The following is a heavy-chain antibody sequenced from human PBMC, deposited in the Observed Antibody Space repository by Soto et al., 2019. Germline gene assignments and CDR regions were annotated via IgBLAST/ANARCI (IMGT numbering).Heavy chain of an antibody. Sequence: EVQLLESGGSLVQPGGSLRLSCVASGFTFSDYAMSWVRQAPGKGLEWVSAITGSGATTYYADAVRGRFTISRDNSKNTLYLQMNSLRAEDTAIYYCAKGIGLRFLEWLSGDYWGQRTLVTVSS. D-gene: IGHD3-3*01. CDR3: AKGIGLRFLEWLSGDY. CDR2: ITGSGATT. CDR1: GFTFSDYA. V-gene: IGHV3-23*01. J-gene: IGHJ4*02.